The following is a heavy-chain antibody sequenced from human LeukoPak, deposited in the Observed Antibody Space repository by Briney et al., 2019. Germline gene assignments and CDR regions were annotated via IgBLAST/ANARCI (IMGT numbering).Heavy chain of an antibody. CDR1: GGSISSYY. J-gene: IGHJ4*02. CDR3: ARGRQAVALRIEHFDY. CDR2: IYYSGST. V-gene: IGHV4-59*01. Sequence: SETLSLTCTVSGGSISSYYWSWIRQPPGKGLEWIGYIYYSGSTNYNPSLKSRVTISVDTSKNQFSLKLSSVTAADTAVYYCARGRQAVALRIEHFDYWGQGTLVTVSS. D-gene: IGHD6-19*01.